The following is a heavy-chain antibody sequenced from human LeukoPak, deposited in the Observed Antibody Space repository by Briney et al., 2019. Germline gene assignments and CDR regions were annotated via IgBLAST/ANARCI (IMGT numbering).Heavy chain of an antibody. Sequence: GGSLRLSCAASGFTFSSYAMSWVRQAPGKGLEWVSAISGSGGSTYYADSVKGRFTISRDNSKNTLYLQKISLRAEDTAVYYCAKGDQPLLYGGAFDSWGQGTLVTVSS. CDR1: GFTFSSYA. CDR2: ISGSGGST. CDR3: AKGDQPLLYGGAFDS. V-gene: IGHV3-23*01. D-gene: IGHD2-2*02. J-gene: IGHJ4*02.